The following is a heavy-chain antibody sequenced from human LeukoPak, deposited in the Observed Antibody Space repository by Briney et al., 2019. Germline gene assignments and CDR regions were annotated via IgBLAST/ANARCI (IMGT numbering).Heavy chain of an antibody. CDR2: IYHSGST. J-gene: IGHJ5*02. D-gene: IGHD6-13*01. Sequence: PSETLSLTCAVSGYSISSGYYWGWIRQPPGKGLEWIGSIYHSGSTYYNPSLKSRVTISVDTSKNQFSLKLSSVTAADTAVYYCARHNIAAAGDWFDPWGQGTLVTVSS. CDR3: ARHNIAAAGDWFDP. CDR1: GYSISSGYY. V-gene: IGHV4-38-2*01.